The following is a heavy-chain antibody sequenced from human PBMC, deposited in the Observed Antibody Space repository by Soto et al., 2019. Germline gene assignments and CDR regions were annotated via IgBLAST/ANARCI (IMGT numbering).Heavy chain of an antibody. CDR2: SNHRGST. V-gene: IGHV4-34*01. D-gene: IGHD3-10*01. CDR1: GGSFSGYY. CDR3: AIGRGITMVRGVIKFLDY. Sequence: QVPLQQWGAGLLKPSETLSLTCAVYGGSFSGYYWSWIGQPPGKGLEWIGESNHRGSTNYNPSLKNRATLSVDTSKNQFSRKLSSVPAADTAVYSCAIGRGITMVRGVIKFLDYCGQGTLVTFAS. J-gene: IGHJ4*02.